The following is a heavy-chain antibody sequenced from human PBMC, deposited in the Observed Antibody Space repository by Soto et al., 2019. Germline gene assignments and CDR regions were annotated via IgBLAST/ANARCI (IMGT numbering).Heavy chain of an antibody. Sequence: GGSLRLSCAASGFTFSGYGMHWVRQAPGKGLEWVALIWYDESNLYYGDSVRGRFTISRDNSKNTLYLEMNSLRAEDTAVYFCARDLRQGRYFDFWGQGTLVTVSS. J-gene: IGHJ4*02. V-gene: IGHV3-33*01. CDR2: IWYDESNL. CDR3: ARDLRQGRYFDF. CDR1: GFTFSGYG.